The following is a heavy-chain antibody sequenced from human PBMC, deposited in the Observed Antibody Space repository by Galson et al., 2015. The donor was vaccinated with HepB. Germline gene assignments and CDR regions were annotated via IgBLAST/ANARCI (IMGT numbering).Heavy chain of an antibody. CDR1: GFTFSSYG. J-gene: IGHJ3*02. V-gene: IGHV3-33*01. CDR3: ARGEGLDDRDAFDI. D-gene: IGHD1-1*01. Sequence: SLRLSCAASGFTFSSYGMHWVRQAPGKGLEWVAVIWYDGSNKYYADSVKGRFTISRDNSKNTLYLQMNSLRAEDTAVYYCARGEGLDDRDAFDIWGQGTMVTVSS. CDR2: IWYDGSNK.